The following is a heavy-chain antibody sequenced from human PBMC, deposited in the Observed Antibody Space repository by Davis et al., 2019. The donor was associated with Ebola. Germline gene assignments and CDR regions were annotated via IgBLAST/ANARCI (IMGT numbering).Heavy chain of an antibody. J-gene: IGHJ5*02. CDR1: GYSFTSYW. D-gene: IGHD2-8*01. CDR3: ASLGYCTNGVCGWFDP. V-gene: IGHV5-51*01. CDR2: IYPGDSDT. Sequence: GESLKISCKGSGYSFTSYWIGWVRQMPGKGLEWLGIIYPGDSDTRYSPSFQGQVTISADKSISTAYLQWSNLKASDTAMYYCASLGYCTNGVCGWFDPWGQGTLVTVSS.